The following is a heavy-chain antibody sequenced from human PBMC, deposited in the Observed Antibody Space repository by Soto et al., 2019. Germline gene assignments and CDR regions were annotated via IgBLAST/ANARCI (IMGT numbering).Heavy chain of an antibody. J-gene: IGHJ5*02. CDR3: ARVVKIYGANLFDP. CDR1: GYTFTNFD. CDR2: MAPNSGNT. D-gene: IGHD4-17*01. Sequence: GASVKVSCKASGYTFTNFDINWVRQAAGQGLEWMGWMAPNSGNTGYAQKFQGRVTMTRNTSTRTAYMELSSLRFEDTAVYFCARVVKIYGANLFDPWGQGSLVTGSS. V-gene: IGHV1-8*01.